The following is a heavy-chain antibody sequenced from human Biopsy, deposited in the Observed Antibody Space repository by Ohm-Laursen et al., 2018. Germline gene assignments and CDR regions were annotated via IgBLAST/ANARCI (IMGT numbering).Heavy chain of an antibody. CDR2: INPNSGVT. J-gene: IGHJ4*02. CDR1: GYNFDIYP. V-gene: IGHV1-2*02. Sequence: ASVKVSCKASGYNFDIYPLFWVRQAPGQGLEWMGWINPNSGVTNYAQRFQGRVTMTRDTSISTAYMELSRLRSDDTAVYYCARDPRYGYGSYFDYWGQGTLVAVSS. D-gene: IGHD3-10*01. CDR3: ARDPRYGYGSYFDY.